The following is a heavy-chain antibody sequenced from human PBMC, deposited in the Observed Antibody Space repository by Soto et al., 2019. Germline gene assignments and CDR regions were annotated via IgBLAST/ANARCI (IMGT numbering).Heavy chain of an antibody. Sequence: EVQLVESGGGLVQPGESLRLSCAASGFTFSTYEMNWVRQAPGKGLEWVAYISSRGTSIFYADSVKGRFSISRDNGNDSVSLLMNTLSVDDTAVYYCARDRGYNTGWYGGALDLWGQGTLVTVSS. V-gene: IGHV3-48*03. CDR1: GFTFSTYE. CDR3: ARDRGYNTGWYGGALDL. CDR2: ISSRGTSI. J-gene: IGHJ4*02. D-gene: IGHD6-19*01.